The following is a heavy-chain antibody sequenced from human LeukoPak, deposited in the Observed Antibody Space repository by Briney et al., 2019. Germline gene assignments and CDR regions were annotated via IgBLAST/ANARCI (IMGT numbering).Heavy chain of an antibody. D-gene: IGHD1-1*01. Sequence: PSETLSLTCAVYGGSFSGYYWSWIRQPPGKGLEWVGEINHTGSTNYNPSLKSRVTISVDTSKNQFCLKLSSVTAADTAVYYGARWDNWVNFDYWGQGALVTVSS. V-gene: IGHV4-34*01. J-gene: IGHJ4*02. CDR3: ARWDNWVNFDY. CDR1: GGSFSGYY. CDR2: INHTGST.